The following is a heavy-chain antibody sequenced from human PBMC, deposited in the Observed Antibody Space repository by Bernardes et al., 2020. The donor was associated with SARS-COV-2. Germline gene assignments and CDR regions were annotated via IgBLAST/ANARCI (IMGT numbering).Heavy chain of an antibody. Sequence: PSLTCTVSGGSISSYYWNWIRQPPGKGLEWIGYIYYSGSTNYNPSLKSRVTISVDTSKNQFSLKLSSVTAADTAVYYCARVRDSSGYYLDAFDIWGQGTMVTVSS. J-gene: IGHJ3*02. V-gene: IGHV4-59*01. CDR3: ARVRDSSGYYLDAFDI. D-gene: IGHD3-22*01. CDR2: IYYSGST. CDR1: GGSISSYY.